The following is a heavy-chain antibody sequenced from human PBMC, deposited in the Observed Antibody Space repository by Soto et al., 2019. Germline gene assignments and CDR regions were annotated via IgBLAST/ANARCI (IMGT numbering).Heavy chain of an antibody. V-gene: IGHV1-69*13. CDR1: GGTFSSYA. Sequence: SVKVSCKASGGTFSSYAISWVRQAPGQWLEWMGGIIPIFGTANYAQKFQGRVTITADESTSTAYMELSSLRSEDTAVYYCARDLLADYDSSGYYYNYFDYWGQGTLVTVSS. CDR3: ARDLLADYDSSGYYYNYFDY. J-gene: IGHJ4*02. CDR2: IIPIFGTA. D-gene: IGHD3-22*01.